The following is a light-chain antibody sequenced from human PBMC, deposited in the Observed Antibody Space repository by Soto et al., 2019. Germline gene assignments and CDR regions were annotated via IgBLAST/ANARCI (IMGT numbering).Light chain of an antibody. CDR3: QQYNTFWT. CDR2: GAS. CDR1: QSLSTN. Sequence: EIVLTQSPGTLSLSPGERATLSCRASQSLSTNLAWYQQKPGQPPRLLIYGASTRATDIPPSFTGSGSGTEFTLTISSLQPDDFATYYCQQYNTFWTFGQGTKVDIK. V-gene: IGKV3-15*01. J-gene: IGKJ1*01.